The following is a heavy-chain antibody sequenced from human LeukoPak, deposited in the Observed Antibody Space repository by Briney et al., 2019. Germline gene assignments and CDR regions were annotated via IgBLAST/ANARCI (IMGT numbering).Heavy chain of an antibody. CDR3: ASVSWFGELLSNWFDP. CDR1: GYTFTSYG. CDR2: IIPIFGTA. Sequence: SVKVSCKASGYTFTSYGISWVRQAPGQGLEWMGGIIPIFGTANYAQKFQGRVTITADESTSTAYMELSSLRSEDTAVYYCASVSWFGELLSNWFDPWGQGTLVTVSS. J-gene: IGHJ5*02. D-gene: IGHD3-10*01. V-gene: IGHV1-69*13.